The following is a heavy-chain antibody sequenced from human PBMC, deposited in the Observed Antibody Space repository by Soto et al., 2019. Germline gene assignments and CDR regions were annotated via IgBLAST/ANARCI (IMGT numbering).Heavy chain of an antibody. Sequence: GASVKVSSKASGYTFTKQSMHWVRQAPGQRLEWMGWLNGGNGDTQYSQKFQGRVTLTGDTSASIAYMELSSLTSEDTAVYYCAIYDGGLNGYWGQGTLVTVSS. D-gene: IGHD2-15*01. CDR2: LNGGNGDT. V-gene: IGHV1-3*01. J-gene: IGHJ4*01. CDR1: GYTFTKQS. CDR3: AIYDGGLNGY.